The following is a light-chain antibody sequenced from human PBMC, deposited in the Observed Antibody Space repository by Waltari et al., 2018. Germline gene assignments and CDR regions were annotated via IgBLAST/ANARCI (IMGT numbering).Light chain of an antibody. Sequence: DVVLTQSPLSLPVTLVQPASLSCRSSPSLLTSDGNTYFNWFQQRPGQSPRRLVYKVSNRDSGVPDRFSGSGSGTIFTLRISRVEAEDVGVYYCMQGTLRPWTFGQGTKVEIK. CDR1: PSLLTSDGNTY. CDR3: MQGTLRPWT. V-gene: IGKV2-30*01. CDR2: KVS. J-gene: IGKJ1*01.